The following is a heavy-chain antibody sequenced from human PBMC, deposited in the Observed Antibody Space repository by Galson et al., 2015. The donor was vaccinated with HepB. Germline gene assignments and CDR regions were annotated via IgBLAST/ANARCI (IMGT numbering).Heavy chain of an antibody. CDR3: ARSSGGYFDS. CDR1: GFNSSIFW. V-gene: IGHV3-7*01. Sequence: SLRLSCAGSGFNSSIFWMSWVRQAPGKGLEWVANIKQDGREEYYVGPVKGRFTISRDNAGNSLYLQMNSLRGGDTALYYCARSSGGYFDSWGQGILVTVSS. J-gene: IGHJ4*02. CDR2: IKQDGREE. D-gene: IGHD1-26*01.